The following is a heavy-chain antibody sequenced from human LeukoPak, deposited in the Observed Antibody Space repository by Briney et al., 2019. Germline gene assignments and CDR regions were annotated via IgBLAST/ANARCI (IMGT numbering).Heavy chain of an antibody. V-gene: IGHV4-59*12. J-gene: IGHJ4*02. CDR2: IYYSGSI. D-gene: IGHD3-10*01. CDR3: ARVPLDLCYGSVPYYFDY. Sequence: SETLSLTCTVSGGSISSNYWSWIRQPPGKGLEWIGYIYYSGSINYNPSLKSRVTISVDTSKNQFSLKLSSVTAADTAVYYCARVPLDLCYGSVPYYFDYWGQGTLVTVSS. CDR1: GGSISSNY.